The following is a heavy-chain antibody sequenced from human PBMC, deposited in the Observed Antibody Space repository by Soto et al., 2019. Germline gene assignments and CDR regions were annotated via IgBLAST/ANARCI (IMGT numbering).Heavy chain of an antibody. Sequence: GGSLRLSCAASGFTFSSYGMHWVRQAPGKGLEWVAVISYDGSNKYYADSVKGRFTISRDNSKNTLYLQMNSPRAEDTAVYYCAKEKSGSYYPWYFDYWGQGTLVTVSS. J-gene: IGHJ4*02. CDR3: AKEKSGSYYPWYFDY. D-gene: IGHD1-26*01. CDR2: ISYDGSNK. CDR1: GFTFSSYG. V-gene: IGHV3-30*18.